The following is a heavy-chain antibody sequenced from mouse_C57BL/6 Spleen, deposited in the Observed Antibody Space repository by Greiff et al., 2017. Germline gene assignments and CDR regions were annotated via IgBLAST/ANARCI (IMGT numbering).Heavy chain of an antibody. Sequence: VKLMESGPGLVQPSQSLSITCTVSGFSLTSYGVHWVRQPPGKGLEWLGVIWSGGSTDYNAAFISRLSISKDNSKSQVFFKMNSLQADDTSIYYCAKNSEGLLNYWSQGTSVTVSS. CDR1: GFSLTSYG. V-gene: IGHV2-4*01. CDR2: IWSGGST. J-gene: IGHJ4*01. D-gene: IGHD6-5*01. CDR3: AKNSEGLLNY.